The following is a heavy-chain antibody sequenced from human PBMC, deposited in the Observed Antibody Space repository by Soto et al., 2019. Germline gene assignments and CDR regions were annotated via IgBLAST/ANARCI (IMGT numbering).Heavy chain of an antibody. D-gene: IGHD3-9*01. V-gene: IGHV4-61*01. J-gene: IGHJ4*02. CDR1: GDSVSSGTYF. CDR3: ARGGILPGYYLSY. Sequence: PSETLSVTCTVSGDSVSSGTYFWCWIRQPPGKGLEWIGYVYYSGSTNYNPTLKSRLTMSVDTSKNQFSLKLSSVTAADTAVYYCARGGILPGYYLSYWGLGTLVTVSP. CDR2: VYYSGST.